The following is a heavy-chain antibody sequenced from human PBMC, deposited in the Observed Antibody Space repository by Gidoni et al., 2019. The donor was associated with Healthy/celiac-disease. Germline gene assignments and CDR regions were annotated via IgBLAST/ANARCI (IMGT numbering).Heavy chain of an antibody. CDR1: GFTFSSYG. V-gene: IGHV3-33*01. CDR3: ARDSSYGSGSYGGGRYYYYMDV. J-gene: IGHJ6*03. D-gene: IGHD3-10*01. Sequence: QVQLVESGGGVVQPGRSLRLSCAASGFTFSSYGMHWVRQAPGKGVEWVAVIWYDGSNKYYADSVKGRFTISRDNSKNTLYLQMNSLRAEDTAVYYCARDSSYGSGSYGGGRYYYYMDVWGKGTTVTVSS. CDR2: IWYDGSNK.